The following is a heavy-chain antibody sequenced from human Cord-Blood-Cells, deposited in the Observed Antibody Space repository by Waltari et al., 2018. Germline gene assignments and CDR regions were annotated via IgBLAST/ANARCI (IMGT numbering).Heavy chain of an antibody. V-gene: IGHV1-69*01. CDR3: ARDRSWQYDAFDI. Sequence: QVQLVQSGAEVKKPGSSVKVSCTASGGTFSSSAITWVRQAPGQGLEWMGGIIPIFGTANYAQKFQGRVTITADESTSTAYMELSSLRSEDTAVYYCARDRSWQYDAFDIWGQGTMVTVSS. CDR2: IIPIFGTA. CDR1: GGTFSSSA. J-gene: IGHJ3*02. D-gene: IGHD2-15*01.